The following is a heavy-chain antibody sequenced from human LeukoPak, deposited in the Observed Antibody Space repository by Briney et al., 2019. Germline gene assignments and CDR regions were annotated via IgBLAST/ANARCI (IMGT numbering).Heavy chain of an antibody. CDR3: ASHGYSYGYEDFDY. V-gene: IGHV7-4-1*02. CDR2: INTNTGNP. D-gene: IGHD5-18*01. Sequence: GASVKVSCKASGYTFTSYAMNWVRQAPGQGLEWMGWINTNTGNPTYAQGFTGRFVFSLDTSVSTAYLQISSLKAEDTAVYYCASHGYSYGYEDFDYWGQGTLVTVSS. J-gene: IGHJ4*02. CDR1: GYTFTSYA.